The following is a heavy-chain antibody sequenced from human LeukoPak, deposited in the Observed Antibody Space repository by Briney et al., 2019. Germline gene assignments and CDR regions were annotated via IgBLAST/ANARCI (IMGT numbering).Heavy chain of an antibody. CDR2: IYYSGST. D-gene: IGHD4-17*01. V-gene: IGHV4-39*07. CDR1: GGSISSSSYY. Sequence: SETLSLTCTVSGGSISSSSYYWGWIRQPPGKGLEGIGSIYYSGSTYYNPSLKSRVTISVDTSKNQFSLRLSSVTAADTAVYYCARVTVAFDIWGQGSMVTVSS. J-gene: IGHJ3*02. CDR3: ARVTVAFDI.